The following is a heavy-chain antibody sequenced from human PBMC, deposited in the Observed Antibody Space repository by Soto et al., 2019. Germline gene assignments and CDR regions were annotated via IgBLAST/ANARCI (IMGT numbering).Heavy chain of an antibody. V-gene: IGHV1-3*01. D-gene: IGHD1-26*01. CDR2: INAGNGNT. CDR1: GYTFTIYA. J-gene: IGHJ6*02. Sequence: ASVKVSCKASGYTFTIYAMHWVRQAPGQRLEWMGWINAGNGNTKYSQKFQGRVTITRDTSASTAYMELSSLRSEDTAVYYCARAFSGSYSSYYYYGMHVSGPGRPVTV. CDR3: ARAFSGSYSSYYYYGMHV.